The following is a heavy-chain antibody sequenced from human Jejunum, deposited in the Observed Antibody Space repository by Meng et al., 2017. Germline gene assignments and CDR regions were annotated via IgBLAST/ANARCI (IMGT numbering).Heavy chain of an antibody. CDR3: AREIYGSPLYYFDY. CDR1: GCTFTGYS. Sequence: QVQRGQCGARVKKAGASVKVCCEASGCTFTGYSMDGVRQAPGQGLDWMGRINTNRCGTTYVQNLQGRVTMTRDTSTTTVYMDLSNLRFEDTAVYYCAREIYGSPLYYFDYWGQGTLVTVSS. V-gene: IGHV1-2*06. CDR2: INTNRCGT. D-gene: IGHD1-26*01. J-gene: IGHJ4*02.